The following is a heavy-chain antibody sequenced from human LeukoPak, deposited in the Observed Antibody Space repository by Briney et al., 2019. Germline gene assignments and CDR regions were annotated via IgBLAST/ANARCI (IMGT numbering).Heavy chain of an antibody. D-gene: IGHD1-1*01. CDR3: ATSGTGVHVGY. J-gene: IGHJ4*02. Sequence: SQTLSLTCTVSGGSISSDDYYWSWIRQLPGKGLEWIGYFYYSGSTYYNPSPKSRITISEDTSTNQFSLKVSSVTAADTAVYYCATSGTGVHVGYWGQGTLVTVSS. CDR1: GGSISSDDYY. CDR2: FYYSGST. V-gene: IGHV4-31*03.